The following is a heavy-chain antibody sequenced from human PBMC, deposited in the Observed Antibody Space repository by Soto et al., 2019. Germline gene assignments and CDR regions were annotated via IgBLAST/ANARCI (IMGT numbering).Heavy chain of an antibody. CDR1: GFTFSSYS. CDR2: ISSSSSTI. J-gene: IGHJ5*02. V-gene: IGHV3-48*01. Sequence: GGSLRLSCAASGFTFSSYSMNWVRQAPGKGLEWVSYISSSSSTIYYAGSVKGRFTISRDNAKNSLYLQMNSLRAEDTALYYCAREAYGDYESWFDPWGQGTLVTVSS. CDR3: AREAYGDYESWFDP. D-gene: IGHD4-17*01.